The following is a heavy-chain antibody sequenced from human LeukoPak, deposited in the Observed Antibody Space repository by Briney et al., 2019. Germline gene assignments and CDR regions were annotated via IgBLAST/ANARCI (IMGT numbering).Heavy chain of an antibody. Sequence: GGSLRLSCAASGFTFSSSAMTWVRQAPEKGLEWVSTLSGSGDSTYYADSVKGRFTISRDNSKNTLYIQMNSLRVEDTAVYYCARDPYSGGYGDYYYYYMDVWGKGTTVTISS. CDR3: ARDPYSGGYGDYYYYYMDV. D-gene: IGHD1-26*01. CDR1: GFTFSSSA. V-gene: IGHV3-23*01. CDR2: LSGSGDST. J-gene: IGHJ6*03.